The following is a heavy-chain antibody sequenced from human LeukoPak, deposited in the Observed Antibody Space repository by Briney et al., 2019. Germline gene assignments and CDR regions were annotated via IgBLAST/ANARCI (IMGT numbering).Heavy chain of an antibody. CDR3: ARGHYGVFDS. CDR2: ISGYNGNT. J-gene: IGHJ4*02. CDR1: GYTFTSYG. V-gene: IGHV1-18*01. D-gene: IGHD4-17*01. Sequence: ASVKVSCKASGYTFTSYGISWVRQAPGQGPEWMGWISGYNGNTNYAQKHQGRVTMTTDTSTSTAYMELRSLTSDDTAVYYCARGHYGVFDSWGQGTLVTVSS.